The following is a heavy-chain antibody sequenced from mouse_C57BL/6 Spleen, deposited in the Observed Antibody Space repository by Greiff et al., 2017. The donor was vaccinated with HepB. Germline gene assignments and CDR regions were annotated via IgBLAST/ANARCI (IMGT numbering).Heavy chain of an antibody. CDR3: ARHGQLGDYFDY. J-gene: IGHJ2*01. CDR2: ISSGGSYT. D-gene: IGHD3-2*01. Sequence: EVQLVESGGDLVKPGGSLKLSCAASGFTFSSYGMSWVRQTPDKRLEWVATISSGGSYTYYPDSVKGRFTISSDNAKNTLYLQMSSLKSEDTAMYYCARHGQLGDYFDYWGQGTTLTVSS. V-gene: IGHV5-6*01. CDR1: GFTFSSYG.